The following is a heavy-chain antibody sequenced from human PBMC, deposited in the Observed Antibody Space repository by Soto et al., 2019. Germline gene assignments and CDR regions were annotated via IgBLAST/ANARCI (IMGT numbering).Heavy chain of an antibody. J-gene: IGHJ4*02. CDR2: INPGNGNT. V-gene: IGHV1-3*05. Sequence: QVQLVQSGGEEKKPGASVKVSCEASGYTFIGSAIHWLRQAPGQRLERMGWINPGNGNTRYSQKFLGRVTIIKDTSASTVYLELGSLGSEDTAVYYCARAAISPYGGLIGPFDYWGQGNLVTVSS. D-gene: IGHD3-16*02. CDR1: GYTFIGSA. CDR3: ARAAISPYGGLIGPFDY.